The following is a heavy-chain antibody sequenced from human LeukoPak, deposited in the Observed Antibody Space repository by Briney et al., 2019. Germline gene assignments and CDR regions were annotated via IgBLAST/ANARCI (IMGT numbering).Heavy chain of an antibody. CDR2: INTNGGRT. J-gene: IGHJ4*02. V-gene: IGHV3-23*01. CDR3: AKDLHLAASHL. Sequence: GGSLRLSCAASGLTFSNYAMTWVRQAPGKGLEWVSAINTNGGRTYYADSVKGRFTISRDNAQNTLYLQINNLRAEDTAVYYCAKDLHLAASHLWGRGTLVTVSS. D-gene: IGHD6-25*01. CDR1: GLTFSNYA.